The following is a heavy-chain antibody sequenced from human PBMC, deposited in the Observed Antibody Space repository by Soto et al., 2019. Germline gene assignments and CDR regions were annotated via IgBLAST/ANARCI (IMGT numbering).Heavy chain of an antibody. Sequence: QVQLVESGGGVVQPGRSLRLSCAASGFSFSSYAMHWVRQAPGKGLEWVAVMSFDGKGEHYADSVKGRFTISRDENENTLFLQMNSLRPEDTAVYYCARDRYLDSYALDYWGQGSLVSVSS. CDR1: GFSFSSYA. V-gene: IGHV3-30*03. CDR3: ARDRYLDSYALDY. CDR2: MSFDGKGE. J-gene: IGHJ4*02. D-gene: IGHD3-9*01.